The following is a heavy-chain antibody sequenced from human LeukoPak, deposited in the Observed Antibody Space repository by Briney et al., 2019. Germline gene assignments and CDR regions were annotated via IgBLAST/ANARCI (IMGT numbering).Heavy chain of an antibody. J-gene: IGHJ5*02. CDR1: GGSFSGYY. D-gene: IGHD5-12*01. V-gene: IGHV4-34*01. CDR2: INHSGST. CDR3: ARDPRSGYDSRWFDP. Sequence: SETLSLTCAVYGGSFSGYYWSWIRQPPGKGLEWIGEINHSGSTNYNPSLKSRVTMSVDTSKNQFSLKLSSVTAADTAVYYCARDPRSGYDSRWFDPWGQGTLVTVSS.